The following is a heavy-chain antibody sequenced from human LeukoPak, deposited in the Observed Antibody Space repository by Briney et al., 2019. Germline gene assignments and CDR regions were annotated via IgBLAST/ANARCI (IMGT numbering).Heavy chain of an antibody. CDR2: INPDGSGK. Sequence: GGSLRLSCEASGFTLSTYWMNWVRQVPGKGLDWVANINPDGSGKRYVDSVKGRFTIARDNADNSLSLQMNSLRAEDTAVYYWASWGAGGNSWGQGTLVTVSS. V-gene: IGHV3-7*01. CDR3: ASWGAGGNS. J-gene: IGHJ4*02. D-gene: IGHD3-16*01. CDR1: GFTLSTYW.